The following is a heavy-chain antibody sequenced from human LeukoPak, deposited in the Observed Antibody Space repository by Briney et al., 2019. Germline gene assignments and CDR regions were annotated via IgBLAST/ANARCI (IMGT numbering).Heavy chain of an antibody. CDR3: ARPSFESDLAAADY. Sequence: ASVKVSCKTSGDKITNHGISWVRQAPGQGLEWMGWISAYNGNTNYAQKLQGRVTMTTDTSTSTAYMELRSLRSDDTAVYYCARPSFESDLAAADYWGQGTLVTVSS. J-gene: IGHJ4*02. CDR2: ISAYNGNT. CDR1: GDKITNHG. D-gene: IGHD6-13*01. V-gene: IGHV1-18*01.